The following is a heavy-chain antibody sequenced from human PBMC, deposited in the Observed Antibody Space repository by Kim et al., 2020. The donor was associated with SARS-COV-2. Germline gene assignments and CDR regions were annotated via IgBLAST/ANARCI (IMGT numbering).Heavy chain of an antibody. CDR3: ARAYYYGSGSYYTPGWFDP. CDR1: GFTVSSNY. J-gene: IGHJ5*02. D-gene: IGHD3-10*01. V-gene: IGHV3-53*01. CDR2: IYSGGST. Sequence: GGSLRLSCAASGFTVSSNYMSWVRQAPGKGLEWVSVIYSGGSTYYADSVKGRFTISRDNSKNTLYLQMNSLRAEDTAVYYCARAYYYGSGSYYTPGWFDPWGQGTLVTVSS.